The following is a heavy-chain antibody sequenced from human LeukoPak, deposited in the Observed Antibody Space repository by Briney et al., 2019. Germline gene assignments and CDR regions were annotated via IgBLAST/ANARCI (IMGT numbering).Heavy chain of an antibody. CDR3: AKDHYYDSSGYYSSDY. Sequence: QTGGSLRLSCVTSGFTFINYAMTWVRQAPGKGLEWVSSISSSGVGTHYADSVKGRFTISRDNSKNTLYLQMNSLRAEDTAVYYCAKDHYYDSSGYYSSDYWGRGTLVTVSS. D-gene: IGHD3-22*01. J-gene: IGHJ4*02. CDR1: GFTFINYA. V-gene: IGHV3-23*01. CDR2: ISSSGVGT.